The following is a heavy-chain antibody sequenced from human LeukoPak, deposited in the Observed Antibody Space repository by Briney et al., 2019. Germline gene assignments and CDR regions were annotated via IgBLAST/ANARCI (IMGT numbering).Heavy chain of an antibody. D-gene: IGHD6-19*01. V-gene: IGHV4-59*01. J-gene: IGHJ4*02. CDR2: IYYSGST. CDR3: ARRDFSGWNYFDY. Sequence: SETLSLTCTVSGGSINNYYWSWLRQPPGKGLEWIGYIYYSGSTRYNPSLESRVTISVDTSKNQFSLKLSSVTAADTAVYYCARRDFSGWNYFDYWGQGTLVTVSS. CDR1: GGSINNYY.